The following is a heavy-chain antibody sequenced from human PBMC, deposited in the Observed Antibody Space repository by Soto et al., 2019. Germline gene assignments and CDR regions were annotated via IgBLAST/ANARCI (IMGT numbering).Heavy chain of an antibody. V-gene: IGHV3-13*04. CDR2: IVTAGDT. Sequence: GGPLRLSCAASGLTFSSYDMHWVRKTTGKGLEWGSAIVTAGDTYYPGSVKGRFTISRENAKNSLYLQINSLRAGDTAVYYCARGRGSYYNRPYYYGMDAWGKGPTVTVS. D-gene: IGHD3-10*01. CDR1: GLTFSSYD. J-gene: IGHJ6*04. CDR3: ARGRGSYYNRPYYYGMDA.